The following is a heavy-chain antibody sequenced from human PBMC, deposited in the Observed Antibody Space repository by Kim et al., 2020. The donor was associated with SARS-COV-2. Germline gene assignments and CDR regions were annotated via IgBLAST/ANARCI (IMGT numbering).Heavy chain of an antibody. V-gene: IGHV4-34*01. Sequence: SETLSLTCAFYGGSFSGYYWSWIRQPPGKGLEWIGEINHSGSTNYNPSLKSRVTISVDTSKNQFSLKLSSVTAADTAVYYCARGRRRTYYFDYWGQGTLVTVSS. J-gene: IGHJ4*02. CDR2: INHSGST. CDR1: GGSFSGYY. CDR3: ARGRRRTYYFDY.